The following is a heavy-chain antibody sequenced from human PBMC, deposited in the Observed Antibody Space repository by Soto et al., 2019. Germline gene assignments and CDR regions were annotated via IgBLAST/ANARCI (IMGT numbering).Heavy chain of an antibody. CDR2: ISSSGSTI. J-gene: IGHJ4*02. Sequence: GGSLRLSCAASGSTFSDYYMSWIRQAPGKGLEWVSYISSSGSTIYYADSVKGRFTISRDNAKNSLYLQMSSLRAEDTAVYYCARDQSGSYFDYWGQGTLVTVSS. V-gene: IGHV3-11*01. D-gene: IGHD3-3*01. CDR1: GSTFSDYY. CDR3: ARDQSGSYFDY.